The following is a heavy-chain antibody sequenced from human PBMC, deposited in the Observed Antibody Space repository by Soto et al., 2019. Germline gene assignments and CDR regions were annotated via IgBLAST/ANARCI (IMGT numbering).Heavy chain of an antibody. J-gene: IGHJ6*02. CDR1: GGSFSSDSFI. D-gene: IGHD1-26*01. CDR3: ARDHKWDGMDV. Sequence: LCGGSFSSDSFIWSWVRPFPGKGLEWIGYIYYSGTTYYNPSLRSRVIMSVDTSKNQFSLKLSSVTAADTAVYYCARDHKWDGMDVWGQGTTVTVSS. CDR2: IYYSGTT. V-gene: IGHV4-31*02.